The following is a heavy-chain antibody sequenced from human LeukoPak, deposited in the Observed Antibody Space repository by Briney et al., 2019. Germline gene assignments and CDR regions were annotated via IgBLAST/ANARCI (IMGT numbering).Heavy chain of an antibody. V-gene: IGHV3-53*01. CDR1: GFTVSSNY. CDR3: ARDLCSGGSCYLPYDAFDI. D-gene: IGHD2-15*01. Sequence: PGGSLRLSCAASGFTVSSNYINWVRQAPGKGLEWVSVIYSGAGTYYADSVKGRFSISRDNSKNTVYLQMNSLRAEDTAVYYCARDLCSGGSCYLPYDAFDIWGQGTMVTVSS. CDR2: IYSGAGT. J-gene: IGHJ3*02.